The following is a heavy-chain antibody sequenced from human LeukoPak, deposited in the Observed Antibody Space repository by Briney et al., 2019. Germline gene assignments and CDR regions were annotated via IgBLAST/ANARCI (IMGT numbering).Heavy chain of an antibody. CDR3: ARGSSLGFEP. CDR2: IGTAGDT. J-gene: IGHJ5*02. Sequence: GGSLRLSCAASGFPFRSYDFHWVRQAAGKGLEWVSGIGTAGDTYYAGSVKGRFTISRENAKNSLYLQMNSLRAADTAVYYRARGSSLGFEPWGQGTLVTVSS. V-gene: IGHV3-13*04. CDR1: GFPFRSYD.